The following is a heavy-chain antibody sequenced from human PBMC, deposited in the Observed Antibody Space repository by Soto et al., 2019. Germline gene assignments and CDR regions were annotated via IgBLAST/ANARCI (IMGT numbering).Heavy chain of an antibody. CDR2: IKSKTDGGTT. D-gene: IGHD2-15*01. Sequence: EVQLVESGGGLVKPGGSLRLSCAASGFTFSNAWMSWVRQAPGKGLEWVGRIKSKTDGGTTDYAAPVKGRFTISREDSKNTLYRKINSLKPEDTPVYYCGGVVGVVATTGASGGKGTLVTVSS. CDR3: GGVVGVVATTGAS. J-gene: IGHJ4*02. CDR1: GFTFSNAW. V-gene: IGHV3-15*01.